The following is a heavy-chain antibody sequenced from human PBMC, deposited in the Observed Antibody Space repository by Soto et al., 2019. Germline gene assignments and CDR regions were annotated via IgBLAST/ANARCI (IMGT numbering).Heavy chain of an antibody. V-gene: IGHV1-69*13. CDR2: IIPIFGTA. Sequence: LVKVSRQASGVTFSSYAITWVRPAPGKGLEWMGRIIPIFGTANYNQKFQGRVTITADESTSTAYMELSSLRSEDTAVYCCARNEYSTTFYYYGMDVWGQGTTVTVSS. CDR3: ARNEYSTTFYYYGMDV. D-gene: IGHD6-6*01. J-gene: IGHJ6*02. CDR1: GVTFSSYA.